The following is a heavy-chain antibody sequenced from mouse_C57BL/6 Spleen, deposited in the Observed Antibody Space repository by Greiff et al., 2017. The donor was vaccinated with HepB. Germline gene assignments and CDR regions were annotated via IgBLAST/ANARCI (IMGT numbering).Heavy chain of an antibody. Sequence: EVQLVESGGDLVKPGGSLKLSCAASGFTFSSYGMSWVRQTPDKRLEWVATISSGGSYTYYPDSVKGRFTISRDNAKNTLYLQMSSLKSEDTAMYYCARQGDYYGSSAYWGQGTLVTVSA. CDR3: ARQGDYYGSSAY. CDR2: ISSGGSYT. CDR1: GFTFSSYG. V-gene: IGHV5-6*01. D-gene: IGHD1-1*01. J-gene: IGHJ3*01.